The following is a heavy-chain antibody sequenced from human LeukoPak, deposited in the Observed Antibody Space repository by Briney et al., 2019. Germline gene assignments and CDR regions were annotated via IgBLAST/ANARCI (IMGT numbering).Heavy chain of an antibody. CDR3: ARGGITIFGVVMSYYDGMDV. CDR2: INHRGST. CDR1: GGSFSGYD. D-gene: IGHD3-3*01. Sequence: SESLSLTRAVYGGSFSGYDWSWFRPPPGKWLEWIGEINHRGSTNYNPSLKCRATISVDTSKSQFSLKLSSVTAAGTAVYYCARGGITIFGVVMSYYDGMDVWGQGTTVTVSS. V-gene: IGHV4-34*01. J-gene: IGHJ6*02.